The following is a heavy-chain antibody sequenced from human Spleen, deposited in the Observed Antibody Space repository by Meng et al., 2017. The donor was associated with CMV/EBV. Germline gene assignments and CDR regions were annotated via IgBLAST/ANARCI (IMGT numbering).Heavy chain of an antibody. D-gene: IGHD3-3*01. CDR1: GGSISSYY. J-gene: IGHJ4*02. Sequence: SETLSLTCTVSGGSISSYYWSWIRQPPGKGLEWIGYIYYSGSTNYNPSLKSRVTISVDTSKNQFSLKLSSVTAADTAVYYCARKRITIFGVVTRAIDYWGQGTLVTVSS. V-gene: IGHV4-59*01. CDR3: ARKRITIFGVVTRAIDY. CDR2: IYYSGST.